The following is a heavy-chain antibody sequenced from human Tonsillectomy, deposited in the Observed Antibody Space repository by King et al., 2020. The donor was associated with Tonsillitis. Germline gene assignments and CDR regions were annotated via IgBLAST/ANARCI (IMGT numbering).Heavy chain of an antibody. D-gene: IGHD3-10*01. Sequence: VQLQQWGAGLLKPSETLSLTCVVYGGSFSAYYWSWIRQPPGKGLEWIGEMNHSGNSNYNPSLKSRATISVDTSENQFSLKLSSVTVADTAVYYCGRRAPGGAAMHNWFDPWGQGTLVTVSS. CDR2: MNHSGNS. V-gene: IGHV4-34*01. CDR1: GGSFSAYY. CDR3: GRRAPGGAAMHNWFDP. J-gene: IGHJ5*02.